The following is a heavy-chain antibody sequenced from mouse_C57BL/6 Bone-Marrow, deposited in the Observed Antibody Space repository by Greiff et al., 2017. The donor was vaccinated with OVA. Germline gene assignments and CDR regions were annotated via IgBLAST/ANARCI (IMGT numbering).Heavy chain of an antibody. J-gene: IGHJ4*01. D-gene: IGHD2-1*01. CDR2: IYPRSGNT. CDR3: ASAYGRAMDY. CDR1: GYTFTSYG. V-gene: IGHV1-81*01. Sequence: VKLMESGAELARPGASVKLSCKASGYTFTSYGISWVKQRTGQGLEWIGEIYPRSGNTYYNEKFKGKATLTADKSSSTAYMELRSLTSEDSAVYFCASAYGRAMDYWGQGTSVTVSS.